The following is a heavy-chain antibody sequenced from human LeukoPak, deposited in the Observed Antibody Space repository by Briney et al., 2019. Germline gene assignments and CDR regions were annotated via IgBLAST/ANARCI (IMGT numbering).Heavy chain of an antibody. CDR1: GGSISSSSYY. CDR3: ARGGRGVNGFQH. CDR2: IYYSGST. D-gene: IGHD3-10*01. V-gene: IGHV4-39*07. J-gene: IGHJ1*01. Sequence: NPSETLSLTCTVSGGSISSSSYYWGWIRQPPGKGLEWIGSIYYSGSTYYNPSLKGRVTISVDTSKNQFSLKLSSVTAADTAVYYCARGGRGVNGFQHWGQGTLVTVSS.